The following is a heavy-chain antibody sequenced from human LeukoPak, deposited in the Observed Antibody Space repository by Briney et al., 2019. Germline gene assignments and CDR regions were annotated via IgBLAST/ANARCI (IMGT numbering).Heavy chain of an antibody. CDR1: GFTFSSNG. V-gene: IGHV3-30*18. D-gene: IGHD4-11*01. CDR2: ISYDGSNK. Sequence: QPGGSLRLSCAASGFTFSSNGMHWVRQAPGKGLEWVAVISYDGSNKYYADSVKGRFPISRDNSRNTLYLQMNSLRAEDTAVYYCAKSPSQTTVTTVYRYWGQGTLVTVSS. CDR3: AKSPSQTTVTTVYRY. J-gene: IGHJ4*02.